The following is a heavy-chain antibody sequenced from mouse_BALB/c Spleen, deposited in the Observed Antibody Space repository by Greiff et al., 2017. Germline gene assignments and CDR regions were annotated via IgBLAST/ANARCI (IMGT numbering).Heavy chain of an antibody. Sequence: EVQLQQSGPELMKPGASVKISCKASGYSFTSYYMHWVKQSHGKSLEWIGYIDPFNGGTSYNQKFKGKATLTVDKSSSTAYMHLSSLTSEDSAVYYCARGYGNYSPHFDYWGQGTTLTVSS. D-gene: IGHD2-1*01. J-gene: IGHJ2*01. CDR1: GYSFTSYY. CDR2: IDPFNGGT. CDR3: ARGYGNYSPHFDY. V-gene: IGHV1S135*01.